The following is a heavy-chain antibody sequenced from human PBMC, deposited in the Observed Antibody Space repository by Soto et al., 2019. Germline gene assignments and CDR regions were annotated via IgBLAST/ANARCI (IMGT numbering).Heavy chain of an antibody. CDR2: INHSGST. CDR3: ARGGSYYYGSGSYYNLNWFDP. D-gene: IGHD3-10*01. CDR1: GGSFSGYY. Sequence: SETLSLTCAVYGGSFSGYYWSWIRQPPGKGLEWIGEINHSGSTNYNPSLKSRVTISVDTSKNQFSLKLSSVTAADTAVYYCARGGSYYYGSGSYYNLNWFDPWGQGTLVTVSS. J-gene: IGHJ5*02. V-gene: IGHV4-34*01.